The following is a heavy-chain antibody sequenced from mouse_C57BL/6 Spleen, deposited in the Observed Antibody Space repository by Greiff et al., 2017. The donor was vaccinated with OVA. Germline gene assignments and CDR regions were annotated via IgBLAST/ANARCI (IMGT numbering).Heavy chain of an antibody. V-gene: IGHV2-2*01. CDR1: GFSLTRYG. D-gene: IGHD1-1*02. Sequence: VKLVESGPGLVQPSQSLSITCTVSGFSLTRYGVHWVRQSPGTGLEWLGVIWSGGSTDYNAAFIPRLSISKDNSKSQVFFKMNSLQADDTAIYYCARNGGAYGGDAWFAYWGQGTLVTVSA. CDR3: ARNGGAYGGDAWFAY. CDR2: IWSGGST. J-gene: IGHJ3*01.